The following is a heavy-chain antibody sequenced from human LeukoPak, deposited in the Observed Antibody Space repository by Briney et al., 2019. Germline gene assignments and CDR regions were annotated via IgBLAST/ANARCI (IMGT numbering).Heavy chain of an antibody. Sequence: GGSLRLSCAAPGFTFDDYAMHWVRHAPGKGLEWVSGISWNSGSIGYADSVKGRFTISRDNAKNSLYLQMNSLRAEDTALYYCAKLHYYGSGSYYVFDYWGQGTLVTVSS. CDR2: ISWNSGSI. V-gene: IGHV3-9*01. CDR3: AKLHYYGSGSYYVFDY. D-gene: IGHD3-10*01. CDR1: GFTFDDYA. J-gene: IGHJ4*02.